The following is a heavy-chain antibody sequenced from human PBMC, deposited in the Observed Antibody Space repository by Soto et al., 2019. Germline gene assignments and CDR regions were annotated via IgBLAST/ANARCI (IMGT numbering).Heavy chain of an antibody. CDR3: VRGAGGGLFDP. D-gene: IGHD2-8*02. CDR1: GFTFGDSY. V-gene: IGHV3-11*06. CDR2: ISPGSRYP. J-gene: IGHJ5*02. Sequence: QVQLVGSGGGLVPPGGSLRLSCAGSGFTFGDSYRSWIRQAPGKGLEWLSYISPGSRYPAYADSVKGRFTISRDNAKRSLHLQMMSLTAEDTAIYYCVRGAGGGLFDPWGQGTMVTVSS.